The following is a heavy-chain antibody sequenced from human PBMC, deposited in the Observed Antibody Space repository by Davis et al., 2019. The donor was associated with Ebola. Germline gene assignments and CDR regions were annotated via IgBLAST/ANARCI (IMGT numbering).Heavy chain of an antibody. CDR2: IYPGDSDT. CDR1: GYRFTSYW. CDR3: ARAPGHGGDY. Sequence: ESLILPCQCSGYRFTSYWIGCVRHIHENGLEWMGIIYPGDSDTRYSPSFQGQVTISADKSISTAYLQWSSLKASDTAMYYCARAPGHGGDYWGQGTLVTVSS. V-gene: IGHV5-51*01. D-gene: IGHD3-10*01. J-gene: IGHJ4*01.